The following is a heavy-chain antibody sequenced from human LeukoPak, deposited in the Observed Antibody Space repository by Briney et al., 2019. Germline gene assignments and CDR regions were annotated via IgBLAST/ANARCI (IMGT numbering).Heavy chain of an antibody. CDR3: TRDETYTSDWQSNHYFYYMDV. CDR1: DYSISNGYF. Sequence: SETLSLTCSVSDYSISNGYFWGWIRQPPGQGLEWIGSLYHSGGTYYNPSLKSRVTISVDTSKNQFSLRLRSVTAADTAVYYCTRDETYTSDWQSNHYFYYMDVWGKGTTVTVSS. J-gene: IGHJ6*03. V-gene: IGHV4-38-2*02. CDR2: LYHSGGT. D-gene: IGHD6-19*01.